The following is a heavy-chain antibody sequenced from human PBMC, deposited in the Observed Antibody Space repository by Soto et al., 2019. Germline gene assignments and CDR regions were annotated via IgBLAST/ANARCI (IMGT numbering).Heavy chain of an antibody. CDR2: IYYSGST. V-gene: IGHV4-39*01. J-gene: IGHJ4*02. D-gene: IGHD3-3*01. CDR3: AGHDFWSGYYPFDY. Sequence: QLQLQESGPGLVKPSETLSLTCTVSGGSISSSSYYWGWIRQPPGKGLEWIGSIYYSGSTYYNPSLKSRVTISVDTSKNQFSLKLSSVTAADTAVYYCAGHDFWSGYYPFDYWGQGTLVTVSS. CDR1: GGSISSSSYY.